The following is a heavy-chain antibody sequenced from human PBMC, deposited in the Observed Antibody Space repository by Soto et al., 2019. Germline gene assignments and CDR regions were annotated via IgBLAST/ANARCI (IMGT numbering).Heavy chain of an antibody. V-gene: IGHV4-30-4*01. CDR2: IYYSGST. CDR1: GGSISSGDYY. J-gene: IGHJ4*02. Sequence: QVQLQESGPGLVKPSQTLSLTCTVSGGSISSGDYYWSWIRQPPGKGLEWIGYIYYSGSTYYNPSLNRRVTISVDTSKNQFSLKPSSVTAADTAVYYCARVGGFGATTIDYWGQGTLVTVSS. D-gene: IGHD3-10*01. CDR3: ARVGGFGATTIDY.